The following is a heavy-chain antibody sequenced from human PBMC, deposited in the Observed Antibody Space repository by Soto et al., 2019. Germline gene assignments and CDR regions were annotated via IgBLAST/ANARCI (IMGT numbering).Heavy chain of an antibody. CDR3: ARIGPFGPGSPTYNWFDP. CDR1: GYTFTCYG. CDR2: ISAYNGNT. V-gene: IGHV1-18*01. J-gene: IGHJ5*02. Sequence: ASVKVSCKASGYTFTCYGISWVRQAPGQGLEWMGWISAYNGNTNYAQKLQGRVTMTADTSTSTAYMELRSLRSDDTAVYYCARIGPFGPGSPTYNWFDPWGQGTLVTVSS. D-gene: IGHD3-3*01.